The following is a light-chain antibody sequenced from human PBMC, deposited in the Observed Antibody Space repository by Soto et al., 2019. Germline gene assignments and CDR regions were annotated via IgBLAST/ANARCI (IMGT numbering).Light chain of an antibody. CDR2: AAS. CDR3: QHLDSYST. Sequence: DIQLTQSPSFLSASVGDRVTITCRASQGISSYLAWYQQKPGKAPKLLIYAASTLQSGVPSRFSGSGSGTELPLTLSYLQPEDFATYYCQHLDSYSTFGQGTRVEIK. CDR1: QGISSY. J-gene: IGKJ5*01. V-gene: IGKV1-9*01.